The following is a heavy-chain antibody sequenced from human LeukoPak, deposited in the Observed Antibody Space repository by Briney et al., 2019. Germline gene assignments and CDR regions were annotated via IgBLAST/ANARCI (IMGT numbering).Heavy chain of an antibody. Sequence: ASVKVSCKACGGTFSSYAISWVRQAPGQGLEWMGRIIPILGIANYAQKFQGRVTITADKSTSTAYMELSSLRSEDTAVYYCARGGGITMKIPNYYFDYWGQGTLVTVSS. CDR2: IIPILGIA. CDR3: ARGGGITMKIPNYYFDY. J-gene: IGHJ4*02. CDR1: GGTFSSYA. D-gene: IGHD3-22*01. V-gene: IGHV1-69*04.